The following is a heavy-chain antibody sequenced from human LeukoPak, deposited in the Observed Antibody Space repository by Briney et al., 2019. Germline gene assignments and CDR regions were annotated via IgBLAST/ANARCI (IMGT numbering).Heavy chain of an antibody. Sequence: SETLSLTCTVSGGSISSGDYYWSWIRQPPGKGLEWIGYIYYSGSTYYNPSLKSRVTISVDTSKNQFSLKLSSVTAADTAVYYCAGEATTLSAAPIESWGQGTLVTVSS. J-gene: IGHJ5*01. CDR1: GGSISSGDYY. V-gene: IGHV4-30-4*01. CDR2: IYYSGST. D-gene: IGHD2/OR15-2a*01. CDR3: AGEATTLSAAPIES.